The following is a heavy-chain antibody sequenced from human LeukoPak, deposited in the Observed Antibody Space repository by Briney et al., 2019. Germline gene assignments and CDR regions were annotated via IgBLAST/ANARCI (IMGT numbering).Heavy chain of an antibody. CDR2: ISNSSSYI. CDR3: ARRVAVADNYFDY. D-gene: IGHD6-19*01. V-gene: IGHV3-21*01. J-gene: IGHJ4*02. CDR1: GFTFSNYS. Sequence: GGSLRLSCAASGFTFSNYSMNWVRQAPGKGLEWVSSISNSSSYIYYADSVKGRFTISRDNAKNSLYLQMNSLRAEDTGVYYCARRVAVADNYFDYWGQGALVTVSS.